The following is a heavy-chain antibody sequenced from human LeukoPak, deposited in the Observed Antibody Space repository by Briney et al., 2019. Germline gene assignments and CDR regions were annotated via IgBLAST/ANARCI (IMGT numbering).Heavy chain of an antibody. CDR1: GGSFSGYY. CDR2: INHSGST. J-gene: IGHJ1*01. D-gene: IGHD3-16*01. CDR3: GAAPGGEDFQH. V-gene: IGHV4-34*01. Sequence: SETLSLTCAVYGGSFSGYYWSWIRQPPGKGLEWIGEINHSGSTNYNTPLMRRVTISVDTSKKQFSLKLSSVTAADTAVYYCGAAPGGEDFQHWGQGTLVTVSS.